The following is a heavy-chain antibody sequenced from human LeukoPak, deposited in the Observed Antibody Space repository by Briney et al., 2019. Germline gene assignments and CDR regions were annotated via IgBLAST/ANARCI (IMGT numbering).Heavy chain of an antibody. V-gene: IGHV3-7*01. CDR2: IKRDGSEK. CDR3: ARGPWGSGTYYTVNGDWFDP. Sequence: PGGSLRLSCAASGFIFNEYWMSWVRQAPGKGLEWVANIKRDGSEKYYVDSVKGRFIISRDNAKNSLYLQINNLRAEDTAVYYCARGPWGSGTYYTVNGDWFDPWGQGALVTVSS. D-gene: IGHD3-10*01. J-gene: IGHJ5*02. CDR1: GFIFNEYW.